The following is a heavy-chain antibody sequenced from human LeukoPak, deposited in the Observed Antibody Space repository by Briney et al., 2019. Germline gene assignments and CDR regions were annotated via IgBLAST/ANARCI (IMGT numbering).Heavy chain of an antibody. CDR2: ISGSGGST. J-gene: IGHJ4*02. CDR1: GFTFSSYG. CDR3: ARVAGYSYGPFDY. V-gene: IGHV3-23*01. Sequence: LTGGSLRLSCAASGFTFSSYGMSWVRQAPGKGLEWVSAISGSGGSTYYADSVKGRFTISRDNSKNTLYLQMNSLRAEDTAVYYCARVAGYSYGPFDYWGQGTLVTVSS. D-gene: IGHD5-18*01.